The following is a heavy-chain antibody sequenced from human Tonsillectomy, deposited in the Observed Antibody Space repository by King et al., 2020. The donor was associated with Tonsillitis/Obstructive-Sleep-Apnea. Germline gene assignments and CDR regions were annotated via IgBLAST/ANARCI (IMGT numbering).Heavy chain of an antibody. CDR2: ISGSNGGT. Sequence: VQLVESGGGLVQPGGSLRLSGVASGFTFCTYAMTWVRQAPGKGPEWVSGISGSNGGTYYADSVKGRFTISRDNSKNTLYLQMNSLRADDTALYYCAKDFAAVTGDPGSWGQGTLVTVSS. V-gene: IGHV3-23*04. CDR1: GFTFCTYA. CDR3: AKDFAAVTGDPGS. D-gene: IGHD6-19*01. J-gene: IGHJ5*02.